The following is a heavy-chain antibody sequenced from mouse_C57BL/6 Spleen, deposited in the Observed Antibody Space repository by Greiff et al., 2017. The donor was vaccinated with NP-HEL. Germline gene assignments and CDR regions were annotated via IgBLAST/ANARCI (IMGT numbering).Heavy chain of an antibody. CDR3: TTDGYGPDY. D-gene: IGHD1-1*02. J-gene: IGHJ2*01. V-gene: IGHV14-4*01. CDR1: GFNIKDDY. CDR2: IDPENGDT. Sequence: EVQGVESGAELVRPGASVKLSCTASGFNIKDDYMHWVKQRPEQGLEWIGWIDPENGDTEYASKFQGKATITADTSSNTAYLQLSSLTSEDTAVYYCTTDGYGPDYWGQGTTLTVSS.